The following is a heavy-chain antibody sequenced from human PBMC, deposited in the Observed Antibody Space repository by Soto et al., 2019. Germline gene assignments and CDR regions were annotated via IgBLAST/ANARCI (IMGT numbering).Heavy chain of an antibody. CDR1: CGSISSSSYY. CDR3: ASNYDILTGPPDY. Sequence: TLSLTCTVSCGSISSSSYYWGWIRQPPGKGREWMGRIYYSWSTYYNLSLKSRVTISVDTSKNQFYLKLSSVTDADRAVYYCASNYDILTGPPDYWGQGTLVTVSS. D-gene: IGHD3-9*01. V-gene: IGHV4-39*01. CDR2: IYYSWST. J-gene: IGHJ4*02.